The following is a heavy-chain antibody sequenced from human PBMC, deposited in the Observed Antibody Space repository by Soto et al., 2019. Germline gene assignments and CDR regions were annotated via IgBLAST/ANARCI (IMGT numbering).Heavy chain of an antibody. CDR3: ATSVDP. CDR1: GGSISSGGYY. CDR2: IFYSGPT. J-gene: IGHJ5*02. V-gene: IGHV4-31*01. Sequence: QVQLQESGPGLVKPSQTLSLTCTVSGGSISSGGYYWSWIRQHPGKGLEWIGYIFYSGPTYYHPSLKDLVTLSVDTAKNQFSLQRSPVTAAATVVCYCATSVDPWGQGTLVTVAA.